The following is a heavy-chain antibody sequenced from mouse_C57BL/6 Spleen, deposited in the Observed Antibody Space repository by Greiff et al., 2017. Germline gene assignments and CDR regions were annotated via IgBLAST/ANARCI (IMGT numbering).Heavy chain of an antibody. CDR3: ARRYDGYYPYAMDY. D-gene: IGHD2-3*01. CDR1: GYTFTSYW. Sequence: QVQLQQPGAELVMPGASVKLSCKASGYTFTSYWMHWVKQRPGQGLEWIGEIDPSDSYTNYNQKFKGKSTLTVDKSSSTAYMQLSSLTSEDSAVYYCARRYDGYYPYAMDYWGQGTSVTVSS. V-gene: IGHV1-69*01. CDR2: IDPSDSYT. J-gene: IGHJ4*01.